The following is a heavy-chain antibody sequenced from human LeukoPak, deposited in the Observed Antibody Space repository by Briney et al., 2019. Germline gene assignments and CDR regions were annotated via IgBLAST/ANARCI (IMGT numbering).Heavy chain of an antibody. D-gene: IGHD5-18*01. CDR1: GGSFTTYS. CDR2: VHSNGNT. V-gene: IGHV4-4*08. CDR3: ARRIQLWSYWHFDL. J-gene: IGHJ2*01. Sequence: SETLSLTCTVSGGSFTTYSWSWIRQPPGKGLDWIGDVHSNGNTNYNPSLKNRVTMSIDTSRDQFSLTLTSVTAADTAIFYFARRIQLWSYWHFDLWGRGTLVTVSS.